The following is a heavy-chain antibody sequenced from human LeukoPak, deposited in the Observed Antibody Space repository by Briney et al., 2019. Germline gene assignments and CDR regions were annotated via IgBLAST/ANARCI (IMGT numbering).Heavy chain of an antibody. J-gene: IGHJ6*03. D-gene: IGHD2-8*02. CDR2: VSGSPGRT. Sequence: PGGSLRLSCAASGFPFSSLSMIWVRQAPAKGLEWVSTVSGSPGRTHYADSGKGRFTMSRDNLKNTLYLKMNGLRAEDTAVYYCAKNRGHCVDGVCHNYYYMDVWGRGTTVTVSS. CDR1: GFPFSSLS. V-gene: IGHV3-23*01. CDR3: AKNRGHCVDGVCHNYYYMDV.